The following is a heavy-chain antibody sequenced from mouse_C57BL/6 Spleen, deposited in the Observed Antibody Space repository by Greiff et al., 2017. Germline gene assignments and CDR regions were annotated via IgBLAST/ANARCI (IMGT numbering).Heavy chain of an antibody. V-gene: IGHV1-69*01. CDR3: ARGDMTGTNAMDY. J-gene: IGHJ4*01. CDR2: IDPSDSYT. CDR1: GYTFTSYW. Sequence: QVHVKQPGAELVMPGASVKLSCKASGYTFTSYWMHWVKQRPGQGLEWIGEIDPSDSYTNYNQKFKGKSTLTVDKSSSTAYMQLSSLTSEDSAVYYCARGDMTGTNAMDYWGQGTSVTVSS. D-gene: IGHD4-1*01.